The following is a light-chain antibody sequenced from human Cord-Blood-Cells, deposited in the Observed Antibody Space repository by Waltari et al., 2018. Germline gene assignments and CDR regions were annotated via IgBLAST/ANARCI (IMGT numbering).Light chain of an antibody. Sequence: DIVMTQSPDSLAVSLGERATINCKSSQSFLYSSNNKNYLDWYQQKPGQPPKLLIYWAATRKSVVPDRFGGSGSGTDFSLTISSLQAEDVAVYYCQQYYSTPYTFGQGTKLEIK. CDR3: QQYYSTPYT. CDR2: WAA. V-gene: IGKV4-1*01. CDR1: QSFLYSSNNKNY. J-gene: IGKJ2*01.